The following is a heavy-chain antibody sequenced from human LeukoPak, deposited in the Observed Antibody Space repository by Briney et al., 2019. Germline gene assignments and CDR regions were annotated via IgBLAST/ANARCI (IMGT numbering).Heavy chain of an antibody. D-gene: IGHD4-17*01. J-gene: IGHJ4*02. Sequence: SETLSLTCAVYGGSFSGYYWSWIRQPPGKGLEWIGEINHSGSTNYNPSLKSRVAISVDTSKNQFSLKLSSVTAADTAVYYCARGYGDLDYWGQGTLVTVSS. CDR3: ARGYGDLDY. CDR2: INHSGST. CDR1: GGSFSGYY. V-gene: IGHV4-34*01.